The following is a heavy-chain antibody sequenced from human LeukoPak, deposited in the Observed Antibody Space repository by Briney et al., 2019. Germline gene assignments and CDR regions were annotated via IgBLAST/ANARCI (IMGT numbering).Heavy chain of an antibody. CDR2: IIPILGIA. CDR3: ARGPYYYYYYGMDV. V-gene: IGHV1-69*04. CDR1: GGTFSSYA. J-gene: IGHJ6*02. Sequence: ASVTVSCKASGGTFSSYAISWVRQAPGQGLEWMGRIIPILGIANYAQKFQGRVTITADKSTSTAYMELSSLRSEDTAVYYCARGPYYYYYYGMDVWGQGTTVTVSS.